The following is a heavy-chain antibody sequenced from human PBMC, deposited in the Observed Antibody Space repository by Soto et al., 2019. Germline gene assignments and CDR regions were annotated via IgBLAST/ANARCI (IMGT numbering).Heavy chain of an antibody. CDR2: ISSLSGNT. J-gene: IGHJ5*02. CDR3: ARGTVTSGRWFGP. CDR1: HATFTGYT. V-gene: IGHV1-18*04. Sequence: QVHLVQSETEVKEPGASVTVSCKTSHATFTGYTINWVRQAPGQGLEWLGWISSLSGNTYYARDFQGRLTMTTNTSATTAYMELRSLRSDGTAVYFCARGTVTSGRWFGPWGQGTLVTVSS. D-gene: IGHD4-17*01.